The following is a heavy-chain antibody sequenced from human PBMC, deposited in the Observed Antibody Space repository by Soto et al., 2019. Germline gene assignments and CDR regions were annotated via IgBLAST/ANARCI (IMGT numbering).Heavy chain of an antibody. J-gene: IGHJ6*02. CDR2: IWYDGSNK. Sequence: PGGSLRLSCAASGFTFSSYGMHWVRQAPGKGLEWVAVIWYDGSNKYYADSVKGRFTISRDNSKNTLYLQMNSLRAEDTAVYYCARDYIQLWFDYYYYGMDVWGQGTTVTVSS. V-gene: IGHV3-33*01. D-gene: IGHD5-18*01. CDR1: GFTFSSYG. CDR3: ARDYIQLWFDYYYYGMDV.